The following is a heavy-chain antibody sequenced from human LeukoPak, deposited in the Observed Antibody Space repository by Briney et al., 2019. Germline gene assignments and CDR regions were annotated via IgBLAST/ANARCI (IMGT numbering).Heavy chain of an antibody. CDR1: GGTFNNDV. J-gene: IGHJ3*01. CDR2: INPMYGIA. V-gene: IGHV1-69*01. CDR3: ARPMGRGAAYGL. Sequence: GASVKVSCKASGGTFNNDVISWVRQAPGQGLEWMGEINPMYGIANYAQKFQGRITITADESTTTVHMNLRSLTREGAAMYFCARPMGRGAAYGLWGQGTMVIVSS. D-gene: IGHD1-26*01.